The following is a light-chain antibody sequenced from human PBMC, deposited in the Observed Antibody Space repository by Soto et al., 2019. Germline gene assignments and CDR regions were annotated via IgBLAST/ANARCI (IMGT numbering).Light chain of an antibody. CDR3: QHYNSHSEA. J-gene: IGKJ1*01. CDR2: KAS. V-gene: IGKV1-5*03. Sequence: DIQMTQSPSTLSGSVGDRVTITCRASQTISSWLAWYQQKPGKAPKLLIYKASTLKSGVPSRFSGSGSGTEFNLTISSLQPDDFATYYCQHYNSHSEAFGQGTKVELK. CDR1: QTISSW.